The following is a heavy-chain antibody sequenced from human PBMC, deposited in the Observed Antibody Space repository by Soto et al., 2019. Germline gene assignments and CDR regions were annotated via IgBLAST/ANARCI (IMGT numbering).Heavy chain of an antibody. CDR1: GFTFSNAW. Sequence: GSLRLSCAASGFTFSNAWMSWVRQAPGKGLEWVGRIKSKTDGGTTDYAAPVKGRFTISRGDSKNTLYLQMNSLKTEDTAVYYCTTADIFGVVIDYWGQGTLVTVSS. CDR3: TTADIFGVVIDY. D-gene: IGHD3-3*02. CDR2: IKSKTDGGTT. V-gene: IGHV3-15*01. J-gene: IGHJ4*02.